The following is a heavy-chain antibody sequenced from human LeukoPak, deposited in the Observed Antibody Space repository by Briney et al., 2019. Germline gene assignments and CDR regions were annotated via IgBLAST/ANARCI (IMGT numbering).Heavy chain of an antibody. D-gene: IGHD3-10*01. CDR1: GGTFSSYA. V-gene: IGHV1-69*13. Sequence: SVKVSCKASGGTFSSYAISWVRQAPGQGLEWMGGIIPIFGTANYAQKFQGRVTITADESTSTAYMELSSLRSEDTAVYYCARGKSGPYGPPDYWGQGTLVTVSS. CDR2: IIPIFGTA. CDR3: ARGKSGPYGPPDY. J-gene: IGHJ4*02.